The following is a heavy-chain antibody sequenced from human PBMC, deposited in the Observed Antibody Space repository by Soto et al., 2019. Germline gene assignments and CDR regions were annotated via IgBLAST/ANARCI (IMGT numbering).Heavy chain of an antibody. CDR2: ITGSGGST. CDR3: AKEVSYDSSGYSSLNAFDV. CDR1: GFGFSNYA. Sequence: EVQLLESGGGLEQPGGSLRLSCVASGFGFSNYAMSWVRQAPGKGLEWVSTITGSGGSTYYPASVRGRFIISRDNSKDTLYLQIRSLRAEDTAVYYCAKEVSYDSSGYSSLNAFDVWGQGTLVTVSS. J-gene: IGHJ3*01. V-gene: IGHV3-23*01. D-gene: IGHD3-22*01.